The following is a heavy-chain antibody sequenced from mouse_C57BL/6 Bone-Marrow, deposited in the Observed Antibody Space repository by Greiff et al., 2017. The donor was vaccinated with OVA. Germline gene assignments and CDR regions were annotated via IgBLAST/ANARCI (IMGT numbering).Heavy chain of an antibody. J-gene: IGHJ3*01. V-gene: IGHV1-69*01. CDR2: IGPCGSYT. Sequence: VKLLQPGAGLVLPGASVKLSCEASGFTFTNYCMHWVRQSPGQGLEWVGEIGPCGSYTNYTQTLKGKFTLTVDKSYNTVYLQLSSLTSEDSAVYYCARNAYSGQSFAYWGQGTLVTVSA. D-gene: IGHD1-1*01. CDR1: GFTFTNYC. CDR3: ARNAYSGQSFAY.